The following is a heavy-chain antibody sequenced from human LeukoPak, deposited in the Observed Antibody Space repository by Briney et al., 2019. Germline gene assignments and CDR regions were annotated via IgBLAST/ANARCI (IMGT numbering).Heavy chain of an antibody. V-gene: IGHV3-30*18. J-gene: IGHJ6*02. CDR2: ISYDGSNK. CDR1: GFTFSSYG. Sequence: GGSLRLSCAASGFTFSSYGMHWVRQAPGKGLEWVAVISYDGSNKYYADSVKGRFTISRDNSKNTLYLQMNSLRAEDTAVYYCAEDLGMDVWGQGTTVTVSS. CDR3: AEDLGMDV.